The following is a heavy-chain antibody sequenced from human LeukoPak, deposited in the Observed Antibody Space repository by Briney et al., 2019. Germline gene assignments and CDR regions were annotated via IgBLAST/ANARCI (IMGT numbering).Heavy chain of an antibody. D-gene: IGHD6-19*01. CDR3: AKGEGYSSGWSDAFDI. CDR2: ISGSGGST. V-gene: IGHV3-23*01. J-gene: IGHJ3*02. CDR1: GSTFSSYA. Sequence: GGSLRLSCAASGSTFSSYAMSWVRQAPGKGLEWVSAISGSGGSTYYADSVKGRFTISRDNSKNALYLQMNSLRAEDTAVYYCAKGEGYSSGWSDAFDIWGQGTMVTVSS.